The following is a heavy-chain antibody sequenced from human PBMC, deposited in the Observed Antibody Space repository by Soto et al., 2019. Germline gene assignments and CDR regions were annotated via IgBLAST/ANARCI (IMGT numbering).Heavy chain of an antibody. V-gene: IGHV1-69*13. Sequence: GPSVKVSCKASGGTFSSYAISWVRQAPGQGLEWMGGIIPIFGTANYAQKFQGRVTITADESTSTAYMELSSLRSEDTAVYYCARASPLFSGYENYGDAHYYYYGMDVWGQGTTVTVSS. J-gene: IGHJ6*02. CDR1: GGTFSSYA. CDR3: ARASPLFSGYENYGDAHYYYYGMDV. CDR2: IIPIFGTA. D-gene: IGHD5-12*01.